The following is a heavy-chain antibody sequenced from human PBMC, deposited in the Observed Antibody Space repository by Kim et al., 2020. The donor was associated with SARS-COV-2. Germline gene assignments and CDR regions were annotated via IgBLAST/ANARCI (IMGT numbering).Heavy chain of an antibody. Sequence: KSRVTISVDTSKNQCSLKLSSVTAADTAVYYCARLSPQGIQLWSRRYFDLWGRGTLVTVSS. D-gene: IGHD5-18*01. CDR3: ARLSPQGIQLWSRRYFDL. J-gene: IGHJ2*01. V-gene: IGHV4-30-2*04.